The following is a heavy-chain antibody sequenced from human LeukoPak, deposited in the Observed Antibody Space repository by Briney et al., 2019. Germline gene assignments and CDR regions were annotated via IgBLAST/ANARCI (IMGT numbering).Heavy chain of an antibody. CDR1: GFTFSTYG. CDR3: ARAVGPFDY. Sequence: GGSLRLSCEASGFTFSTYGMHWVRQAPGKGLEWVSVIWNDGSNKYYADSVKGRFTISGDNSKNTLYLQMNSLRVEDTAIYYCARAVGPFDYWGQGTLVTVSS. J-gene: IGHJ4*02. V-gene: IGHV3-33*01. D-gene: IGHD2-15*01. CDR2: IWNDGSNK.